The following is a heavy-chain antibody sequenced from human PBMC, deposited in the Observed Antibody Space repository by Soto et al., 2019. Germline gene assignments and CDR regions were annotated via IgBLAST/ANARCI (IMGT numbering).Heavy chain of an antibody. CDR2: INPNSGGT. CDR3: ARPYNWNYAGIGY. V-gene: IGHV1-2*04. CDR1: GYTFTGYY. J-gene: IGHJ4*02. D-gene: IGHD1-7*01. Sequence: ASVKVSCKASGYTFTGYYMHWVRQAPGQGLEWMGWINPNSGGTNYAQKFQGWVTMTRDTSISTAYMELSSLRSEDTAVYYFARPYNWNYAGIGYWGQGTLVTVSS.